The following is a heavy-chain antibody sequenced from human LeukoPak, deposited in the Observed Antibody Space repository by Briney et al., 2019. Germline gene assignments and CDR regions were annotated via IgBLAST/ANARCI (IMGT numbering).Heavy chain of an antibody. CDR3: ARGSGPWGVFDP. V-gene: IGHV4-59*01. Sequence: SETLSLTCTVSGGSISSYYWSWIRQPPGKGLEWIGYIYYSGTTTYNPSLKSRVTISIDMSNNHFSLNLRSVTAADKAVYYCARGSGPWGVFDPWGQGTLVTVSS. D-gene: IGHD3-10*01. CDR2: IYYSGTT. J-gene: IGHJ5*02. CDR1: GGSISSYY.